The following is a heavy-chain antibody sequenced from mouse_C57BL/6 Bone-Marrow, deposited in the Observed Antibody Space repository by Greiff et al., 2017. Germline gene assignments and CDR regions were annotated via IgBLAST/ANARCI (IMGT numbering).Heavy chain of an antibody. V-gene: IGHV5-6*01. J-gene: IGHJ4*01. CDR1: GFTFSSYG. CDR2: ISSGGSYT. CDR3: ARPMDY. Sequence: EVQLVESGGDLVKPGGSLKLSCAASGFTFSSYGMSWVRQTPDKRLEWVATISSGGSYTYYPDSVKGRFTISRDNAKNTLYLQRSSLKAEDTAMYYCARPMDYWGQGTSVTVSS.